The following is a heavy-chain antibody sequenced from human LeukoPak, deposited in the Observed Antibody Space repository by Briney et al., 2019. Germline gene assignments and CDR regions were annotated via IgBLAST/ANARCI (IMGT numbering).Heavy chain of an antibody. CDR3: ARGLYSSSSEFDY. CDR1: GFTFSTHA. CDR2: ISYDGSSK. D-gene: IGHD6-6*01. V-gene: IGHV3-30-3*01. J-gene: IGHJ4*02. Sequence: PGGSLRLSCAVSGFTFSTHAMHWVRQAPGKGLEWVVVISYDGSSKSYADSVKGRFTISRDNSNNTLYLQMNSLRAEDTAVYYCARGLYSSSSEFDYWGQGTLVTVSS.